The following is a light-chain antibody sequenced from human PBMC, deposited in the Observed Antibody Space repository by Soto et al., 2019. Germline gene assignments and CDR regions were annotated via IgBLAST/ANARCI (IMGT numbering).Light chain of an antibody. J-gene: IGKJ5*01. Sequence: DIQMTQSPSSLSASVGDRVTISCQASQDIRHFLSWYLQRPGKAPKLLIFDASSLVTGVPSRFSGSESGTDFTFTISSLQPEDIGTYYCQQHENPPITFGQGTRRQIK. CDR3: QQHENPPIT. CDR2: DAS. CDR1: QDIRHF. V-gene: IGKV1-33*01.